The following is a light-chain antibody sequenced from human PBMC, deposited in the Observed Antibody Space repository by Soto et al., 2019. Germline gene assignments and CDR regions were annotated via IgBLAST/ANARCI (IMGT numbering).Light chain of an antibody. CDR2: GVT. Sequence: QSALTQPASVSGSPGQSITISCTGTSIDVGGSNYVSWYQQHPGKAPKLMIYGVTNRPSGVSNRFSGSKSGNTASLTISGLQPEDEADYYCTSYIHRRTLVVFGGGTKLTVL. CDR3: TSYIHRRTLVV. CDR1: SIDVGGSNY. J-gene: IGLJ2*01. V-gene: IGLV2-14*01.